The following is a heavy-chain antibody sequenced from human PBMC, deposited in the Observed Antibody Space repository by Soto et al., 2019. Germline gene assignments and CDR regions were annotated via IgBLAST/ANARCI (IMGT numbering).Heavy chain of an antibody. V-gene: IGHV3-15*07. CDR3: SISFLSPDVGPFDP. D-gene: IGHD3-3*01. J-gene: IGHJ5*02. CDR2: IKSKTDGGTT. Sequence: GGSLRLSCAASGFTFSNAWMNWVRQAPGKGLEWVGRIKSKTDGGTTDYAAPVKGRFTISRDDSKNTLYLQMNSLKTEDTAVYYCSISFLSPDVGPFDPWGQGTLVTVSS. CDR1: GFTFSNAW.